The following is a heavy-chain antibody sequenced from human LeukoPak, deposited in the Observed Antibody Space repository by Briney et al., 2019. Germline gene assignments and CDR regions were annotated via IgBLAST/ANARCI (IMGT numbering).Heavy chain of an antibody. CDR1: GFTFSSYA. CDR3: AKVLLWFGDPWDY. D-gene: IGHD3-10*01. V-gene: IGHV3-23*01. CDR2: ISGSGGST. J-gene: IGHJ4*02. Sequence: PGGSLRLSCAASGFTFSSYAMSWVRQAPGKGLEWVSAISGSGGSTYYADSVKGRFTISRDNSKNTLYLQMSSLRAEDTAVYYCAKVLLWFGDPWDYWGQGTLVTVSS.